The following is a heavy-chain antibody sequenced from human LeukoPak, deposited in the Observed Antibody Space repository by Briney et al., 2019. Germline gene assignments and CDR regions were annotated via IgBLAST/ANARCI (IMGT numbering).Heavy chain of an antibody. Sequence: SVKVSCKASGGTFSSYAISWVRQAPGQGLEWMGGIIPIFGTANYAQKFQGGVTITADESTSTAYMELSSLRSEDTAVYYCAILGSYSNYHYYYGMDVWGQGTTVTVSS. V-gene: IGHV1-69*13. CDR3: AILGSYSNYHYYYGMDV. CDR2: IIPIFGTA. CDR1: GGTFSSYA. D-gene: IGHD4-11*01. J-gene: IGHJ6*02.